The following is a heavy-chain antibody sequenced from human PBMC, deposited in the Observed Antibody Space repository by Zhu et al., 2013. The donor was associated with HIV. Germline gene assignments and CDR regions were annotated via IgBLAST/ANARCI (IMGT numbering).Heavy chain of an antibody. V-gene: IGHV1-69*06. J-gene: IGHJ2*01. D-gene: IGHD3-22*01. CDR1: GGTFSSYA. CDR2: IIPIFGTA. CDR3: ARDTKXTMTYYYDSSGYGWYLIS. Sequence: QVQLVQSGAEVKKPGSSVKVSCKASGGTFSSYAISWVRQAPGQGLEWMGGIIPIFGTANYAQKFQGRVTITADKSTSTAYMELGSLRSEDTAVYYCARDTKXTMTYYYDSSGYGWYLISGAWHLVMSPX.